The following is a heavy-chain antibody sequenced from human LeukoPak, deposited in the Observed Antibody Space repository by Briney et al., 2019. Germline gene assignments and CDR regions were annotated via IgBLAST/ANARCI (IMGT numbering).Heavy chain of an antibody. V-gene: IGHV4-34*01. Sequence: SETLSLTCAVYGGSFSGYYWSWFRQHPGKGRVWMGEINHSGSTNYNQSLKSRVPITVDTSKNQFSLKLSTVTAADTAVYYCAREHIVVVPAAISIWFDPGGQGCLVTV. CDR2: INHSGST. CDR1: GGSFSGYY. D-gene: IGHD2-2*01. J-gene: IGHJ5*02. CDR3: AREHIVVVPAAISIWFDP.